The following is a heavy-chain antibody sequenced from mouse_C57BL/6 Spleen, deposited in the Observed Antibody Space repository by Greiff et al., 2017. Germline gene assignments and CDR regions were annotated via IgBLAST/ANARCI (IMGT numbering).Heavy chain of an antibody. CDR2: IDPESGGP. D-gene: IGHD4-1*01. V-gene: IGHV1-15*01. CDR3: TRRTGLDY. Sequence: QVQLQQSGAELVRPGASVTLSCKASGYSFTDYEMNWVKQTPVHGLEWIGAIDPESGGPAYNQKFKGKAILSADKSSSTAFMELRSLTSEDSAVSYCTRRTGLDYGGQGTPLTVSS. J-gene: IGHJ2*01. CDR1: GYSFTDYE.